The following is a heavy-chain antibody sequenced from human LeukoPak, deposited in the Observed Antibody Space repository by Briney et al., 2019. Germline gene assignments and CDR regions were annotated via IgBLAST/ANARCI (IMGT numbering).Heavy chain of an antibody. CDR1: GFTFSTYV. V-gene: IGHV3-64D*06. CDR2: ISSNGDNT. CDR3: VTGTGY. Sequence: GGSLRLSCSVSGFTFSTYVMHWVRQAPGKGLEYVSAISSNGDNTYYADSVKGRFTISRDNSKNTLYLQMSSLRADDTAVYYCVTGTGYWGQGTLVTVSS. J-gene: IGHJ4*02.